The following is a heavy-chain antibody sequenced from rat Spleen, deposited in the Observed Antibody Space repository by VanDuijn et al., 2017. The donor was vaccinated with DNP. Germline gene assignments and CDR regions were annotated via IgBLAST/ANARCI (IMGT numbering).Heavy chain of an antibody. Sequence: VQLKESGPGLVQPSQSLSLTCSVTGYSITSNYWGWIRKFPGNKMEYIGHISYSGSTNYNPALKSRLSITRDTSKNHFFLHLNSVTTEDTATYYCARWTRYFDYWGQGVMVTVSS. CDR1: GYSITSNY. D-gene: IGHD1-7*01. J-gene: IGHJ2*01. CDR2: ISYSGST. V-gene: IGHV3-1*01. CDR3: ARWTRYFDY.